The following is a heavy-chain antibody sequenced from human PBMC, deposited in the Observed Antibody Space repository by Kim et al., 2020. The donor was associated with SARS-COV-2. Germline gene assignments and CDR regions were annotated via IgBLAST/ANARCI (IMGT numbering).Heavy chain of an antibody. CDR3: ATLVTDIARGYYYYGMDF. CDR2: IYYSGDT. V-gene: IGHV4-31*11. J-gene: IGHJ6*01. D-gene: IGHD2-21*02. Sequence: SETLSLTCAVSGASIRSPGYYWNWVRQRPGKGLEWIGYIYYSGDTYYSPSLKSRLTMSVDTSVNQFSLKLNSVTAADTAVYYCATLVTDIARGYYYYGMDFWGLGTTVTVSS. CDR1: GASIRSPGYY.